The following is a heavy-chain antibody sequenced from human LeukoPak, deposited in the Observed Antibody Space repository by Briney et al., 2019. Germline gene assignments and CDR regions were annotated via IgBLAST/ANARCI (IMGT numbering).Heavy chain of an antibody. CDR3: AREYSSSWYESYYYYMDV. D-gene: IGHD6-13*01. V-gene: IGHV3-21*01. CDR2: ISSSSSYI. Sequence: GGSLRLSCAASGFTFSSYSMNWVRQAPGKGLEWVSSISSSSSYIYYADSVKGRFTISRDNAKNSLYLQMNSLRAEDTAVYYCAREYSSSWYESYYYYMDVWGKGTTVTVSS. CDR1: GFTFSSYS. J-gene: IGHJ6*03.